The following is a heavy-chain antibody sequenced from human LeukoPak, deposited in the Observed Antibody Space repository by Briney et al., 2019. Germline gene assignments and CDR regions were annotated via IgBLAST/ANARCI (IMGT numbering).Heavy chain of an antibody. CDR2: IYHRGST. V-gene: IGHV4-30-2*01. CDR3: ARAGRITIFGVVSNDAFDI. D-gene: IGHD3-3*01. CDR1: GGSISSGGYY. Sequence: SETLSLTCTVSGGSISSGGYYWSWIRQPPGRGLEWIGYIYHRGSTYYTPSLKSRVTISVDRSKNPFSLKLSSVTAADTAVYYCARAGRITIFGVVSNDAFDISGQGTMVTVSS. J-gene: IGHJ3*02.